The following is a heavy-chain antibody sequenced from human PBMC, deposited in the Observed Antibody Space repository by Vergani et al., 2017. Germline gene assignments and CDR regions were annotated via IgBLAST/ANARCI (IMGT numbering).Heavy chain of an antibody. CDR1: GFTFSSYG. V-gene: IGHV3-23*04. CDR3: ANPRIRKGSDY. J-gene: IGHJ4*02. Sequence: VQLVESGGGVVQPGRSLRLSCAASGFTFSSYGMHWVRQAPGKGLEWVSAISGSGGSTYYADSVKGRFTISRDNSKNTLYLQMNSLRAEDTAVYYCANPRIRKGSDYWGQGTLVTVSS. CDR2: ISGSGGST.